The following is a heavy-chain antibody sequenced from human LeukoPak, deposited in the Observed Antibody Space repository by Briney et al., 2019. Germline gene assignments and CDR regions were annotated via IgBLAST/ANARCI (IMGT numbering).Heavy chain of an antibody. Sequence: ASVKVSCKASGGTFSSYAISWVRQAPGQGLEWMGGIIPIFGTANCAQKFQGRVTITADESTSTAYMELSSLRSEDTAVYYCANHRIKTYYYGSGSYYPFDYWGQGTLVTVSS. CDR3: ANHRIKTYYYGSGSYYPFDY. V-gene: IGHV1-69*13. D-gene: IGHD3-10*01. J-gene: IGHJ4*02. CDR1: GGTFSSYA. CDR2: IIPIFGTA.